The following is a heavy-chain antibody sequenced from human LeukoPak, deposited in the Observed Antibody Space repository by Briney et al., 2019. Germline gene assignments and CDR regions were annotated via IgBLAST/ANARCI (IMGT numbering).Heavy chain of an antibody. D-gene: IGHD5-24*01. J-gene: IGHJ4*02. CDR1: GCSISSSYY. Sequence: PSETLSLTCTVSGCSISSSYYGAWIRQPPGKGLEWIATISHSGSTYYNPSLKSRVTISADTSQNQHSLRLNSVTVADTAVYYCARVNTVMATFDYWGQGTPVTVSS. V-gene: IGHV4-38-2*02. CDR3: ARVNTVMATFDY. CDR2: ISHSGST.